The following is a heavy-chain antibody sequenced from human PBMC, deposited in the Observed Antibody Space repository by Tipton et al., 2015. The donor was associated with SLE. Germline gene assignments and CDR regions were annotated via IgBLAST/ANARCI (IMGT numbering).Heavy chain of an antibody. CDR3: ASSRSPGVATPPRY. V-gene: IGHV3-9*01. CDR1: GFTFDDYA. J-gene: IGHJ4*02. CDR2: INWNSGTI. Sequence: SLRLSCAASGFTFDDYAMHWVRQAPGKGLEWVSGINWNSGTIVYADSVEGRFTISRDNAESSLYLQMTSLRPDDTALYYCASSRSPGVATPPRYWGRGTLVTVSS. D-gene: IGHD3-3*01.